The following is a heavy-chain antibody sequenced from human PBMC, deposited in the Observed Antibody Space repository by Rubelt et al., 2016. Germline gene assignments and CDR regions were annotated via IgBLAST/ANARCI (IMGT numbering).Heavy chain of an antibody. CDR3: ARSYYYGSGAYFWFFDL. Sequence: QLQLQESGPGLVKPSETLSLTCTVSGASISSSSYYWGWIRQPPGKGLEWIGIISYSGSTYYSPSLKSRVTISVDTSKNQFPRKLSSVTAADTAVYYCARSYYYGSGAYFWFFDLWGRGTLVTVSS. J-gene: IGHJ2*01. D-gene: IGHD3-10*01. V-gene: IGHV4-39*01. CDR2: ISYSGST. CDR1: GASISSSSYY.